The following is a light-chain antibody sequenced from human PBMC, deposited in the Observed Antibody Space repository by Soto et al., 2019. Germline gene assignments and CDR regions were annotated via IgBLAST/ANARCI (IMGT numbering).Light chain of an antibody. CDR3: QQYYSTEFT. CDR1: QNVLYSSNNKNY. J-gene: IGKJ3*01. CDR2: WAS. Sequence: DIVMTQSPDSLAVSLGERAIINCKSSQNVLYSSNNKNYLAWYQQQPGQPPKLLIYWASTRESGVPDRFSGSGSGTDFTLTISSLQAEDVEVYYCQQYYSTEFTFGPGTKVDIK. V-gene: IGKV4-1*01.